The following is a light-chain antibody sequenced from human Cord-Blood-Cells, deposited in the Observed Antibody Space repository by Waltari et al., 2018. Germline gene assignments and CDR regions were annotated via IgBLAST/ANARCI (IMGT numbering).Light chain of an antibody. CDR2: DNN. V-gene: IGLV1-51*01. CDR3: GTWDSSLSVV. Sequence: QSVLTQPPSVSAAPGPKVPISCPGSRSTIGNNYVPWYQQLPGTAPKLLIYDNNKRPSGIPDRFSGSKSGTSATLGITGLQTGDEADYYCGTWDSSLSVVFGGGTKLTVL. CDR1: RSTIGNNY. J-gene: IGLJ2*01.